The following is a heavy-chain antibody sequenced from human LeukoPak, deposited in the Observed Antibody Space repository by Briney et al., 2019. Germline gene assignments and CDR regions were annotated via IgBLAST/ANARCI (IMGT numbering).Heavy chain of an antibody. J-gene: IGHJ4*01. V-gene: IGHV3-74*01. CDR2: INSDGSST. D-gene: IGHD3-10*01. CDR1: GFTFSSYW. Sequence: HPGGSLRLSCAASGFTFSSYWMHWVRQAPGKGVVWVSRINSDGSSTNYGDSVKGRFTISRDNAKNTLYLQMNSLRAEDTAMYYCARAVYYSNYLGYWGQGTLVTVSS. CDR3: ARAVYYSNYLGY.